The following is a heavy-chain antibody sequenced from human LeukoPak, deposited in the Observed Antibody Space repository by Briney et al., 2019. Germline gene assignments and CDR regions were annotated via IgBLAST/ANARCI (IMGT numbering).Heavy chain of an antibody. CDR1: GYTFTSYY. CDR2: INPSGGST. CDR3: ARAGEGPFYYYGMDV. D-gene: IGHD7-27*01. J-gene: IGHJ6*02. Sequence: ASVKVSCKASGYTFTSYYMHWVRQAPGQGLEWMGIINPSGGSTSYAQKFQGRVTMTRDTSTSTVYMELNSLRAEDTAVYYCARAGEGPFYYYGMDVWGQGTTVTVSS. V-gene: IGHV1-46*01.